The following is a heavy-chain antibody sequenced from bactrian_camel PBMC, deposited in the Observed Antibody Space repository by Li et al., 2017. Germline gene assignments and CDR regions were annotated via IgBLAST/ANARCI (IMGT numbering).Heavy chain of an antibody. J-gene: IGHJ4*01. V-gene: IGHV3S55*01. CDR2: FERDGLT. CDR1: GVSYWRYC. CDR3: AARLCGALGSLAAYLYTN. Sequence: QLVESGGGSVQAGGSLTLSCRVSGVSYWRYCMGWFRQAPGEEREGVAGFERDGLTQYADSVKGRFTISKDNIKNTLYLQMDSLKPEDTGLYYCAARLCGALGSLAAYLYTNWGQGTQVTVS. D-gene: IGHD5*01.